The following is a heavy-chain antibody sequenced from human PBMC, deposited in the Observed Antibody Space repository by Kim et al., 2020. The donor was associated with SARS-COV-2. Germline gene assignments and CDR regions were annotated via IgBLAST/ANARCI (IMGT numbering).Heavy chain of an antibody. CDR2: IYSGGST. CDR3: SRVAAAISYYVDY. V-gene: IGHV3-53*01. D-gene: IGHD2-2*02. Sequence: GGSLRLSCAASGFTVSSNYMSWVRQAPGKGLEWVSVIYSGGSTHYADSVKGRFTISRDNYKKKMYLQMNSLRADDTAVYYCSRVAAAISYYVDYWGQGTLVTVSS. CDR1: GFTVSSNY. J-gene: IGHJ4*02.